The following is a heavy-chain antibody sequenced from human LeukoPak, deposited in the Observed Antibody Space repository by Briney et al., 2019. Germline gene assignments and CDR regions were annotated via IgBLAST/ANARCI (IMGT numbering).Heavy chain of an antibody. V-gene: IGHV3-74*01. Sequence: GGSLRLSCAGSGFTFSSYWMHWVRQAPGKGLVWVSRINSDGSSTSYADSVKGRFTISRDNAKNTLYLQMNSLRAEDTAVYYCARGYDFWSGYLNWFDPWGQGTLVTVSS. J-gene: IGHJ5*02. CDR1: GFTFSSYW. D-gene: IGHD3-3*01. CDR2: INSDGSST. CDR3: ARGYDFWSGYLNWFDP.